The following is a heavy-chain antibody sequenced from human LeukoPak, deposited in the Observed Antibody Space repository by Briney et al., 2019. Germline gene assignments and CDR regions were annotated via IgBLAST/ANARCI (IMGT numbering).Heavy chain of an antibody. J-gene: IGHJ4*02. D-gene: IGHD5-18*01. CDR1: GITLSSYN. V-gene: IGHV3-21*04. Sequence: PGGSLRLSCAASGITLSSYNMNWVRQAPGKGLEWVSSITSSSTYIYYADSVKGRFTISRDNSKNTLYLQMNSLRAEDTAVYYCAKGGKITAMVTQFDYWGQGTLVTVSS. CDR3: AKGGKITAMVTQFDY. CDR2: ITSSSTYI.